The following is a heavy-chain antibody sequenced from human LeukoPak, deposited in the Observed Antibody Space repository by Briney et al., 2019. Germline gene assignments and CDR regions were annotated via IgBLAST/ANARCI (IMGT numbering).Heavy chain of an antibody. CDR1: GLTFTNHG. Sequence: GGSLRLSCVTSGLTFTNHGFHWLRQAAGKGLEWVAFVRNDGFDTYHSNSVKGRFSISRDDSRNTVYLQMNSLAAEDTALYYCARDRGKDYFGDRGQGTQVTVSS. V-gene: IGHV3-30*02. CDR2: VRNDGFDT. D-gene: IGHD4-23*01. CDR3: ARDRGKDYFGD. J-gene: IGHJ4*02.